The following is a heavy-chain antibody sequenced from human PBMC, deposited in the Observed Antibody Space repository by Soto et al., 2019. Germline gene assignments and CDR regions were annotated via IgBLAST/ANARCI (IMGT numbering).Heavy chain of an antibody. CDR2: IYYSGST. Sequence: QVQLQESGPGLVKPSETLSLTCTVSVGSISSYYWCWIRQPPGKGLEWIGYIYYSGSTNYNPSLKSRVTISVDTSKNQFSLKLSSVTAADTAVYYCARDYGDYFDYWGQGTLVTVSS. CDR1: VGSISSYY. CDR3: ARDYGDYFDY. D-gene: IGHD4-17*01. J-gene: IGHJ4*02. V-gene: IGHV4-59*01.